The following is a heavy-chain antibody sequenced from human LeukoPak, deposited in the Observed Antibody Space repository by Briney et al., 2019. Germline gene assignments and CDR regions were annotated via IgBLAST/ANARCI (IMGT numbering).Heavy chain of an antibody. Sequence: GGSLRLSCAASGFTFSSYSMNWVRQAPGKGLKWVSYISSSSSTIYYADSVKGRFTISRDNAKNSLYLQMNSLRAEDTAVYYCANPMGGNWSEYFQHWGQGTLVTVSS. CDR3: ANPMGGNWSEYFQH. J-gene: IGHJ1*01. D-gene: IGHD1-1*01. V-gene: IGHV3-48*04. CDR2: ISSSSSTI. CDR1: GFTFSSYS.